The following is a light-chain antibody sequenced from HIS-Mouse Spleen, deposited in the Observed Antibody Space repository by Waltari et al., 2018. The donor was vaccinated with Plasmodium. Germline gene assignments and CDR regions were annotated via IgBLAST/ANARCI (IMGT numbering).Light chain of an antibody. CDR1: QGISSY. CDR3: QQYYSYPPYT. CDR2: AAS. J-gene: IGKJ2*01. Sequence: IQMTQSPSSLSASVGDRVTITCRASQGISSYLAWYQQKPGKAPKLLIYAASTLQSGVPSRFSGSGSGTDFTLTISCLQSEDFATYYCQQYYSYPPYTFGQGTKLEIK. V-gene: IGKV1-8*01.